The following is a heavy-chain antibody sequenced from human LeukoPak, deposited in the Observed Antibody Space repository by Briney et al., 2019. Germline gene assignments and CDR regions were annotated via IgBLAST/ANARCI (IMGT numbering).Heavy chain of an antibody. CDR1: RFTFSSSW. V-gene: IGHV3-21*01. CDR2: ISSSSSYI. D-gene: IGHD3-22*01. J-gene: IGHJ4*02. Sequence: GGSLRLSCTASRFTFSSSWMHWVRQAPGKGLEWVSSISSSSSYIYYADSVKGRFTISRDNAKNTLYLQMNSLRAEDTAVYYCARGKGAYDNSVYEFDYWGQGTLVTVSS. CDR3: ARGKGAYDNSVYEFDY.